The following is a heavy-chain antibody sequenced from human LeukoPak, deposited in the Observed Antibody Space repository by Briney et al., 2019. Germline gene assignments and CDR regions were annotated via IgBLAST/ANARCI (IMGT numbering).Heavy chain of an antibody. V-gene: IGHV4-34*01. CDR2: INHSGTT. CDR3: ARLDTAMSAFDP. CDR1: GGSFSGYY. D-gene: IGHD5-18*01. Sequence: SETLSLTCAVCGGSFSGYYWRWIRQPPGKGVEGIGQINHSGTTNYNQSLKSRVTISVDTTKNQLSLKLSSVTAADTAVYYCARLDTAMSAFDPWGQGTLVTVSS. J-gene: IGHJ5*02.